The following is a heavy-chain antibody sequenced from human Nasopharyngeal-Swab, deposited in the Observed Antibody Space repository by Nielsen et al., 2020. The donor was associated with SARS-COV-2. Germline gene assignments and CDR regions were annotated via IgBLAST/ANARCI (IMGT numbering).Heavy chain of an antibody. CDR2: ISWNSGSI. V-gene: IGHV3-9*01. CDR3: VKDMVSSGPEYFDL. CDR1: GFHFDDYA. D-gene: IGHD6-19*01. Sequence: SLKIPCAASGFHFDDYALHWVRQAPGKGLEWVSGISWNSGSIGYADSVKGRFTISIDNAKNSLYLQMNSLRADDTALYYCVKDMVSSGPEYFDLWGRGTLVTVSS. J-gene: IGHJ2*01.